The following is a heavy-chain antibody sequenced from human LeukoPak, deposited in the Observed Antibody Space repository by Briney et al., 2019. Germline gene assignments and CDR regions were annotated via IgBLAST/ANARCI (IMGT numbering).Heavy chain of an antibody. D-gene: IGHD5-18*01. CDR1: GFTFSNYA. CDR3: ASARGSNYGSLGD. CDR2: ISSSGGTT. Sequence: GGSLRLSCAASGFTFSNYAMTWVRQAPGKGLEWFSSISSSGGTTYYADSVKGRFTISRDNSKNTLYVQMNSLRAEDTAVYYCASARGSNYGSLGDWGQGTLVTVSS. V-gene: IGHV3-23*01. J-gene: IGHJ4*02.